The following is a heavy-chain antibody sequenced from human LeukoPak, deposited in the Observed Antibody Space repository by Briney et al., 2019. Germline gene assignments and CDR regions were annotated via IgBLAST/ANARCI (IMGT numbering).Heavy chain of an antibody. D-gene: IGHD2-2*01. CDR1: GGSISSYY. CDR2: IYYSGSS. V-gene: IGHV4-59*08. CDR3: ASYCSSTSCQNEAFDI. Sequence: SETLSLTCTVSGGSISSYYWSWIRQPPGKGLEWIGYIYYSGSSTYNPSLKSRVTMSVDTSKNHFSLKLSSVTAADTAVYYCASYCSSTSCQNEAFDIWGQGTMVTVSS. J-gene: IGHJ3*02.